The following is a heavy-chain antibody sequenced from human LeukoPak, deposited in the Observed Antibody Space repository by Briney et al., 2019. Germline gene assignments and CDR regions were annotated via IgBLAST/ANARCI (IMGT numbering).Heavy chain of an antibody. Sequence: TTSETLSLTCTVSGGSISSSSYYWGWIRQPPGKGLEWIGSIYYSGSTYYNPSLKSRVTISVDTSKNQFSLKLSSVTAADTAVYYCARGWGNYYDSSGYLFGGQGTLVTVSS. D-gene: IGHD3-22*01. V-gene: IGHV4-39*07. CDR1: GGSISSSSYY. J-gene: IGHJ4*02. CDR2: IYYSGST. CDR3: ARGWGNYYDSSGYLF.